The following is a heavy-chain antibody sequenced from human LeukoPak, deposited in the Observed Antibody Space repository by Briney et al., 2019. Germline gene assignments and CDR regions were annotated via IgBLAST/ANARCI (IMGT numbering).Heavy chain of an antibody. V-gene: IGHV3-23*01. CDR3: AKRVGMVRGVRASPYYIDY. CDR1: GFTFSSYA. D-gene: IGHD3-10*01. J-gene: IGHJ4*02. CDR2: ISGSGGRT. Sequence: GGSLRLSCAASGFTFSSYAMSWVRQAPGKGLEWVSAISGSGGRTYYADSVKGRFTISRDNSKNTLYLQMNSLRAEDTAVYYCAKRVGMVRGVRASPYYIDYWGQGTLVTVSS.